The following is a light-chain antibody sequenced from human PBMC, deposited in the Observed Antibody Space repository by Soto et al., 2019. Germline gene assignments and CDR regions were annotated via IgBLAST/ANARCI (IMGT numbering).Light chain of an antibody. CDR1: GSNIGAGYD. V-gene: IGLV1-40*01. CDR3: QSYDSSLSGGV. Sequence: QSVLTQPPSVSGAPGQRVTISCTGSGSNIGAGYDVQWYQHLPRTNPKLLISRDSDRPSGVPDRFSGSKSGTSASLAITGLQAEDEADYYCQSYDSSLSGGVFGGGTKVTVL. CDR2: RDS. J-gene: IGLJ2*01.